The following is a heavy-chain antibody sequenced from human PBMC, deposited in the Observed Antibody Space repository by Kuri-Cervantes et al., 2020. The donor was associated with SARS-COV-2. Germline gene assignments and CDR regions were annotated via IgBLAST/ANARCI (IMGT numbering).Heavy chain of an antibody. CDR2: ISSSSSTI. Sequence: GGSLRLSCAASGFTFSSNEMNWVRQAPGKGLEWVSYISSSSSTIYYADSVKGRFTISRDNAKNSLFLQMNGLRAEDTAVYYCATRGFSYGYIYHWGQGTLVTVSS. CDR3: ATRGFSYGYIYH. D-gene: IGHD5-18*01. J-gene: IGHJ4*02. V-gene: IGHV3-48*03. CDR1: GFTFSSNE.